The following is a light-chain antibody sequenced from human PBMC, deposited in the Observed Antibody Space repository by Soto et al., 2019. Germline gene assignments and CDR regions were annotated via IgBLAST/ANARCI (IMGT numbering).Light chain of an antibody. CDR1: QDISSF. J-gene: IGKJ4*01. CDR3: QLSASHPST. Sequence: KMKLSPAALSASVKARVPITCRARQDISSFLAWYQQHPGKAPKLLIFAASTLQSGVPSRFSGSGSGTNFTLTISSLQAEDVVSYYCQLSASHPSTFGGGTKVDIK. V-gene: IGKV1-9*01. CDR2: AAS.